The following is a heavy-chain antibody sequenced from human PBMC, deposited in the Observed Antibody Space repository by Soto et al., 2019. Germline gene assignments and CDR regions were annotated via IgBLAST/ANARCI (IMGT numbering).Heavy chain of an antibody. V-gene: IGHV1-2*02. Sequence: ASVKVSCKTSGDTCIDYYLHWVRQAPGQGLEWMGWINPGTGDPHYAPNFQGSVIMTRDTSISTAYLELPSLRSDDTAVYYCARGISSPPENWGQGTLVTVSS. CDR1: GDTCIDYY. D-gene: IGHD6-6*01. J-gene: IGHJ1*01. CDR2: INPGTGDP. CDR3: ARGISSPPEN.